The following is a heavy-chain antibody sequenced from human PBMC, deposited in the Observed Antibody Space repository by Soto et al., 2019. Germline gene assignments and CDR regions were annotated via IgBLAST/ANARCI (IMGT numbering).Heavy chain of an antibody. V-gene: IGHV4-34*01. Sequence: QVQLQQWGAGLLKPSETLSLTCAVYGGSFSGYYWSWIRQPPGKGLEWIGEINHSGSTNYNPSLKSRVTISVDTSKNQFSLKLSSVTAADTAVYYCARRDYYDSSGYYCLGAFDIWGQGTMVTVSS. CDR3: ARRDYYDSSGYYCLGAFDI. CDR1: GGSFSGYY. J-gene: IGHJ3*02. CDR2: INHSGST. D-gene: IGHD3-22*01.